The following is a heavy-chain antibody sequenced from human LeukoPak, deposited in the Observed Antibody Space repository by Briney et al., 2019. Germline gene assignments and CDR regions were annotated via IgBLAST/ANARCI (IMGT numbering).Heavy chain of an antibody. J-gene: IGHJ4*02. CDR2: IRSKAYGGTT. V-gene: IGHV3-49*03. CDR1: GFTFGDYA. D-gene: IGHD3-22*01. CDR3: TSPIHYYDSSGFREGYYFDY. Sequence: PGGSLRLSCTASGFTFGDYAMSWFRQAPGKGLEWVGFIRSKAYGGTTEYAASVKGRFTISRDDSKSIAYLQMNSLKTEDTAVYYCTSPIHYYDSSGFREGYYFDYWGQGTLVTVSS.